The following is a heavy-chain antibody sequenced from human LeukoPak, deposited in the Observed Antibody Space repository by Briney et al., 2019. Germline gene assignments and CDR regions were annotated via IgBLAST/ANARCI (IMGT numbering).Heavy chain of an antibody. CDR1: GGSFSGYY. CDR2: INHSGST. Sequence: PSETLSLTCAVYGGSFSGYYWSWIRQPPGKGLEWIGEINHSGSTNYNPSLKSRVTISVGTSKNQFSLKLSSVTAADTAVYYCARGQRYSSSWYPFDYWGQGTLVTVSS. D-gene: IGHD6-13*01. V-gene: IGHV4-34*01. CDR3: ARGQRYSSSWYPFDY. J-gene: IGHJ4*02.